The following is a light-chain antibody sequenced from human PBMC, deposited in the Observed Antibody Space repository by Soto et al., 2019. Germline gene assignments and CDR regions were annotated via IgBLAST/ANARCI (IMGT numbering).Light chain of an antibody. CDR1: SSDVGDYSY. CDR3: SSYAGSSNVI. V-gene: IGLV2-8*01. Sequence: QSALTQPPSASGSPGQSVTISCTGTSSDVGDYSYVSWYQQHPGKAPKLMIYEVSKRPSGVPDRFSGSKSGNTASLTVSGLQAEDEGDYYCSSYAGSSNVIFGSGTKVTVL. CDR2: EVS. J-gene: IGLJ2*01.